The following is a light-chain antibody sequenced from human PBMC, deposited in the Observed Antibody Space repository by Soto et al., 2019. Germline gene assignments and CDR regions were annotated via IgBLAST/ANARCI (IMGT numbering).Light chain of an antibody. V-gene: IGKV3-15*01. CDR1: QSVSSN. J-gene: IGKJ5*01. CDR3: QKYDNWPPIT. Sequence: EVVMTQSPATLSVSPGERATLSCRASQSVSSNLAWYQQKHGQAPRLLIYGASTRATGIPDRFSGSGSGTEFTLTISRLQPEDFAVYYCQKYDNWPPITFGQGTRLEIK. CDR2: GAS.